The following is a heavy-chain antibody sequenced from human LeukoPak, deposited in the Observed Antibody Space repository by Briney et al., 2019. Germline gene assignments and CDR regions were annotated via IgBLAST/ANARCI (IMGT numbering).Heavy chain of an antibody. J-gene: IGHJ4*02. V-gene: IGHV1-8*01. CDR3: ARISNMATTPDS. CDR2: MNPNSGDT. D-gene: IGHD5-24*01. CDR1: GYAFTSYD. Sequence: ASAKVSCKASGYAFTSYDINWVRQATGQGLEWMGWMNPNSGDTGYAQKFQGRVTMTRNTSISTAYMVLSSLRSEDTAVYYCARISNMATTPDSWGQGTLVTVSS.